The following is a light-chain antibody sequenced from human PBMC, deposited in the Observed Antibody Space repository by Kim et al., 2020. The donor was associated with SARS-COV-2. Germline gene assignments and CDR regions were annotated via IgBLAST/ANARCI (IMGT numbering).Light chain of an antibody. CDR1: KLGDKY. J-gene: IGLJ1*01. Sequence: VSPEQTASMTCSGDKLGDKYACWYQQKPGQSPVVVIYQDSKRPSGIPERFSGSNSWNTATLTISGTQAMDEADYYCQAWDSSTAVFGTGTKVTVL. V-gene: IGLV3-1*01. CDR3: QAWDSSTAV. CDR2: QDS.